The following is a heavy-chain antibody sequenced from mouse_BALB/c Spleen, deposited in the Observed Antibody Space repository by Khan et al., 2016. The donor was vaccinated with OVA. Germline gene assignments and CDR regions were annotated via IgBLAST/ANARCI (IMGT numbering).Heavy chain of an antibody. CDR1: GYAFTSYL. D-gene: IGHD3-1*01. Sequence: QVQLQQSGAELGGPGTSVKVSCKASGYAFTSYLIEWVNQRPGQGLEWIGLINPGNGITNYNEKFRGKATLTADKSSTTAYMQFSSLTSDEAAFYFCARSQLGLRFDYWGQGTTLTVSS. J-gene: IGHJ2*01. CDR2: INPGNGIT. V-gene: IGHV1-54*01. CDR3: ARSQLGLRFDY.